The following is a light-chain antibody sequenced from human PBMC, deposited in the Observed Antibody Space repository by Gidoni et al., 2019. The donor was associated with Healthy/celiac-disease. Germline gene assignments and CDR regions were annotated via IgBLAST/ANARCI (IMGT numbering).Light chain of an antibody. V-gene: IGKV3-11*01. J-gene: IGKJ5*01. CDR2: DAS. CDR3: QQRSNWPPIT. CDR1: QSVSSY. Sequence: EIVLTQSPATLSLSPGERATLSCRASQSVSSYLAWYQQKPGQAPSLLIYDASNRATGIPARFSGSGSGTDFTLTISSLEPEDCAVYYCQQRSNWPPITVGQGTRLEIK.